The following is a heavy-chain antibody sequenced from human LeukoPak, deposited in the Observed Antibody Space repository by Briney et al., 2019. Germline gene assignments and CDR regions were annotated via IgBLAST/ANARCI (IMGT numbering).Heavy chain of an antibody. CDR2: INIGGTNT. CDR1: GFTFNDYY. CDR3: ATDGAGFDT. J-gene: IGHJ5*02. Sequence: GGSLRLSCAASGFTFNDYYMSWIRQAPGKGLEWLSYINIGGTNTHYADSVKGRFTISRDNAKKSLYLEMNNLRAEDTAVYYCATDGAGFDTWGKGVLVTVSS. V-gene: IGHV3-11*01.